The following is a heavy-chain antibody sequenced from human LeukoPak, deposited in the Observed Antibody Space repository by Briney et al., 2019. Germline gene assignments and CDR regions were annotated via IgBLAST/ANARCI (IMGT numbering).Heavy chain of an antibody. CDR3: ARARLLTGYYTAPYFDP. V-gene: IGHV4-59*11. Sequence: SETLSLTCTVSGSSISSHYWSWIRQPPGKGLEWIGYIYYSGSTNYNPSLKSRVTISVDTSKNQFSLKLSSVTAADTAVYYCARARLLTGYYTAPYFDPWGQGTLVTVSS. CDR1: GSSISSHY. D-gene: IGHD3-9*01. CDR2: IYYSGST. J-gene: IGHJ5*02.